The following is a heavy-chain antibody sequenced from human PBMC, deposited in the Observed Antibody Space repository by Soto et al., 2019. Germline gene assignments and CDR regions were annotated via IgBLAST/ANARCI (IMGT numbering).Heavy chain of an antibody. CDR2: IIPILGIA. Sequence: QVQLVQSGAEVKKPGSSVKVSCKASGGTFSSYTISWVRQAPGQGLEWMGRIIPILGIANYAQKFQGRVTINADKSTSTAYMEQSSLRSEDTAAYYGARIEYRVTRTTGNAFDIWGQGTMVTVSS. D-gene: IGHD1-20*01. CDR1: GGTFSSYT. V-gene: IGHV1-69*02. J-gene: IGHJ3*02. CDR3: ARIEYRVTRTTGNAFDI.